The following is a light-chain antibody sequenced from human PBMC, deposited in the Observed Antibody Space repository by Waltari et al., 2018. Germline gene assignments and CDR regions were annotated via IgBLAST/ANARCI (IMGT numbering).Light chain of an antibody. CDR3: QQYNRYST. CDR2: KAS. V-gene: IGKV1-5*03. CDR1: QSVNSW. J-gene: IGKJ1*01. Sequence: DIQMTQCPSTLSASVGDRVAITCRASQSVNSWLAWYQQKPGKAPKFLIYKASILESGVPSRFSGSGSGTEFTLTISNLQPDDFATYYCQQYNRYSTFGQGTKVELK.